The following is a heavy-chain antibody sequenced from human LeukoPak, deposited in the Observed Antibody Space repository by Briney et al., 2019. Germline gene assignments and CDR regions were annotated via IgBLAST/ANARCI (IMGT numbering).Heavy chain of an antibody. J-gene: IGHJ6*04. D-gene: IGHD5-12*01. Sequence: GGSLRLSCAASGFTFSSYSMNWVRQAPGKGLEWVSSISSSSSYIYYADSVKGRFTISRDNSKNSLYLQMNSLRAEDTAVYYCAIDIPRYGGYYYYYGMDVWGEGPRVSVSS. CDR2: ISSSSSYI. CDR3: AIDIPRYGGYYYYYGMDV. V-gene: IGHV3-21*01. CDR1: GFTFSSYS.